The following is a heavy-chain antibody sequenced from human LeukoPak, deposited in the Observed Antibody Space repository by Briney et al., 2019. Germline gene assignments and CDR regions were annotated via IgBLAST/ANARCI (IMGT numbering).Heavy chain of an antibody. CDR1: LYTFTGYY. V-gene: IGHV1-2*02. CDR2: INPKSVVT. Sequence: VSVKVSCKASLYTFTGYYIHWVRQAPGQGVERMGCINPKSVVTKYAQKFHGRVTMTRDTSISTAYMELCRLRSGDTAVDCCVRGPNCGLDYWGQGTLVTVSS. J-gene: IGHJ4*02. CDR3: VRGPNCGLDY. D-gene: IGHD7-27*01.